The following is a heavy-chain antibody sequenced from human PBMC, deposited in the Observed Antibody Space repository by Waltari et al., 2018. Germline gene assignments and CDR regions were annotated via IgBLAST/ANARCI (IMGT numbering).Heavy chain of an antibody. V-gene: IGHV3-53*01. CDR3: ARDSGSSGSGTMGVY. J-gene: IGHJ4*02. CDR1: GFTVSSNY. CDR2: IYSGGRT. D-gene: IGHD3-22*01. Sequence: EVQLVESGGGLIQPGGSLRLSCAASGFTVSSNYMSWVRQAPGKGLEWVSVIYSGGRTYYADSVKGRFTISRNNSKNTLYLQRNSLGAEDTAVYYCARDSGSSGSGTMGVYWGQGTLVTVSS.